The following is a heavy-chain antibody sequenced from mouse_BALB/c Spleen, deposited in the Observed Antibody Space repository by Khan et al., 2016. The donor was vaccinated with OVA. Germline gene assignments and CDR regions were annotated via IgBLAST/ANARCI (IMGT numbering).Heavy chain of an antibody. D-gene: IGHD1-1*01. CDR2: ISYSGRP. J-gene: IGHJ2*01. CDR1: GYSITSDYA. V-gene: IGHV3-2*02. CDR3: ARSVTITTVVATDFDY. Sequence: VQLKQSGPGLVKPSQSLSLTCTVTGYSITSDYAWNWIRQFPGNKLEWMGYISYSGRPSYNTSLKSRISITRDTSKNPFFLQLNSVTTKDTATDYCARSVTITTVVATDFDYWGQGTTLTVAS.